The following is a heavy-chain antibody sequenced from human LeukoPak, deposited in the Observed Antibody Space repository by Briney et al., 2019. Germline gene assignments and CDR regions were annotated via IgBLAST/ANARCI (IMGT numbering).Heavy chain of an antibody. D-gene: IGHD4-4*01. J-gene: IGHJ4*02. CDR1: GGSFSGYY. Sequence: PSETLSLTCAVYGGSFSGYYWSWIRQPPGKGLEWIGEINHSGSTNYNPSLKSRVTISVDTSKNQFSPKLSSVTAADTAVYYCACNRQGPLGYWGQGTLVTVSS. CDR3: ACNRQGPLGY. CDR2: INHSGST. V-gene: IGHV4-34*01.